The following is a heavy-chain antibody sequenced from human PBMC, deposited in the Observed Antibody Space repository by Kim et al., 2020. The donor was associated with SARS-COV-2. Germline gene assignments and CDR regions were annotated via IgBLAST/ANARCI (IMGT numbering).Heavy chain of an antibody. CDR1: GYTFTSYG. V-gene: IGHV1-18*01. CDR2: ISAYNGNT. Sequence: ASVKVSCKASGYTFTSYGISWVRQAPGQGLEWMGWISAYNGNTNYAQKLQGRVTMTTDTSTSTAYMELRSLRSDDTAVYYCARESYYDFWSGYYYYYYMDVWGKGTTVTVSS. D-gene: IGHD3-3*01. J-gene: IGHJ6*03. CDR3: ARESYYDFWSGYYYYYYMDV.